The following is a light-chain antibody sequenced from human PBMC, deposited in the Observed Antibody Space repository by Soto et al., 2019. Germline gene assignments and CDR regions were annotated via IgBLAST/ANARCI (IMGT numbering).Light chain of an antibody. CDR2: DAS. CDR3: QQYDNLFT. J-gene: IGKJ3*01. V-gene: IGKV1-33*01. Sequence: DIQMTQSPSSLSASVGDRVTITCQASQDISIYLNWYQHKSGKAPRLLIYDASNLETGVPSRFSGSGSGTDFTFTISSLQPEDIATYYCQQYDNLFTFGLGTKVDIK. CDR1: QDISIY.